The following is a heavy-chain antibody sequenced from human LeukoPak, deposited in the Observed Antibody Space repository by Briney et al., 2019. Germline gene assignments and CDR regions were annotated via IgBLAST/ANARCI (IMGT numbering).Heavy chain of an antibody. CDR3: ARVYYYDSSGRPHYYFDY. D-gene: IGHD3-22*01. Sequence: GGSLRLSCAASGFTFSSYWMSWVRQAPGKGLQWVAHIKQDGSEKYYVDSVKGRFTISRDNAKNSLYLQMNSLRAEDTAVYYCARVYYYDSSGRPHYYFDYWGQGTLVTVSS. CDR1: GFTFSSYW. J-gene: IGHJ4*02. V-gene: IGHV3-7*01. CDR2: IKQDGSEK.